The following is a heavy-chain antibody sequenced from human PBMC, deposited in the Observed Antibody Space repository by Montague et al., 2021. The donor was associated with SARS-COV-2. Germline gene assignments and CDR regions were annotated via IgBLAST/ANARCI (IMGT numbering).Heavy chain of an antibody. CDR3: ARPLRSNVWYGFDT. J-gene: IGHJ5*02. CDR2: IYYTGTT. V-gene: IGHV4-59*08. Sequence: SETLSLTCTVSGGSISSHYWSWIRQAPGQGLEWIGHIYYTGTTKYNPSLKSRVTLSLDTSRDQFSLTLSSVTAADTAVYYCARPLRSNVWYGFDTWGRGALVIVSS. D-gene: IGHD6-13*01. CDR1: GGSISSHY.